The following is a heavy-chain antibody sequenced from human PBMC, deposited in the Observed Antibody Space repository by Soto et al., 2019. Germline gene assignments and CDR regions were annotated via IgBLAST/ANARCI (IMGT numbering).Heavy chain of an antibody. Sequence: PGGSLRLSWAASGYTCTSYAMHWVRQAPGQRLEWMGWINAGNGNTKYSQKFQGRVTMTRNTSISTAYMELSSLRSEDTAVYYCARSTNDYGDRHWGQGTLVTVSS. D-gene: IGHD4-17*01. CDR2: INAGNGNT. CDR1: GYTCTSYA. J-gene: IGHJ4*02. V-gene: IGHV1-3*01. CDR3: ARSTNDYGDRH.